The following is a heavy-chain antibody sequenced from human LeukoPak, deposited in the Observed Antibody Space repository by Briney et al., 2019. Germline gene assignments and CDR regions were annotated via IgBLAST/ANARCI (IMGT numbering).Heavy chain of an antibody. V-gene: IGHV3-21*01. CDR2: ISRSSSYI. Sequence: GGSLRLSCAASGFTFSSYSMNWVRQAPGKGLEWVSSISRSSSYIYYADSVKGRFTISRDNAKNSLYLQMNSLRAEDTAVYYCARDKRGGYSGYDYSSGMDVWGKGTTVIVSS. CDR3: ARDKRGGYSGYDYSSGMDV. CDR1: GFTFSSYS. J-gene: IGHJ6*04. D-gene: IGHD5-12*01.